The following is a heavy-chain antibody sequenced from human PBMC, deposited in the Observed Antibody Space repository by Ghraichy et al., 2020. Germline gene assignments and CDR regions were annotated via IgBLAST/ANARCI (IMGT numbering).Heavy chain of an antibody. CDR1: GFTFSSYA. V-gene: IGHV3-23*01. J-gene: IGHJ4*02. D-gene: IGHD5-12*01. CDR2: ISSSGGTT. CDR3: AKDSGSDLRLDY. Sequence: GESLNISCAASGFTFSSYAMGWVRQAPGKGLEWVSTISSSGGTTYYADSVKGRFTISRDNSKNTLYLQMSSLRADDSAVYYCAKDSGSDLRLDYWGQGALVTVSS.